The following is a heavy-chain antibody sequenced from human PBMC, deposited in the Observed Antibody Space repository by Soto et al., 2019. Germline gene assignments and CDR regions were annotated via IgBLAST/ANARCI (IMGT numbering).Heavy chain of an antibody. J-gene: IGHJ4*02. CDR3: ASYIVATIRPN. CDR1: GFTFSSYV. V-gene: IGHV3-30*03. Sequence: GGSLRLSCAASGFTFSSYVMHWVRQAPGKGLEWVAVISYGGSNKYYADSVKGRFTISRDNAKNTLYLQMNSLRAEDTAVYYCASYIVATIRPNWGQGTLVTVSS. D-gene: IGHD5-12*01. CDR2: ISYGGSNK.